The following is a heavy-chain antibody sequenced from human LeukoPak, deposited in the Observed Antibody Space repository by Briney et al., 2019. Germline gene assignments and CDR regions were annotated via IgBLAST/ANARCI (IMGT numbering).Heavy chain of an antibody. CDR3: ARGRVSSSTYYSTYYYYFYMDV. V-gene: IGHV4-34*11. CDR2: IYHSGST. J-gene: IGHJ6*03. CDR1: GGSFSGYY. D-gene: IGHD4-11*01. Sequence: SETLSLTCAVYGGSFSGYYWSWIRQPPGKGLEWIGSIYHSGSTYYNPSLKSRVTISVDTSKNHFSLDLTSVTAADTAVYFCARGRVSSSTYYSTYYYYFYMDVWGKGTTVIVSS.